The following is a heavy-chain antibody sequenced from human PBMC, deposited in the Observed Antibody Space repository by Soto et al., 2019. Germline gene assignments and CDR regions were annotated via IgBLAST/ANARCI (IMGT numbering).Heavy chain of an antibody. D-gene: IGHD6-19*01. CDR2: ISWNSGSI. V-gene: IGHV3-9*01. J-gene: IGHJ4*02. CDR1: GFTFDDYA. CDR3: AKGVAGPLTRNYFDY. Sequence: QPGGSLRLSCAASGFTFDDYAMHWVRQAPGKGLEWVSGISWNSGSIGYADSVKGRFTISRDNAKNSLYLQMNSLRAEDTALYYCAKGVAGPLTRNYFDYWGQGTLVTVSS.